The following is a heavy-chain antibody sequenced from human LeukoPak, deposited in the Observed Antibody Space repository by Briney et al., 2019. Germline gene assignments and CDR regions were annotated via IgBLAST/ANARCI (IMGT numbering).Heavy chain of an antibody. CDR2: IYHSGST. Sequence: SETLSLTCTVSVGSINTYYWNWIRQPPWKGLEWIGYIYHSGSTNYNPSLQSRVTISVDTSKNQFPLNLNSVTAADTAVYYCARGGAARLHFQNWGQGTLVTVSS. V-gene: IGHV4-59*01. CDR3: ARGGAARLHFQN. D-gene: IGHD6-6*01. CDR1: VGSINTYY. J-gene: IGHJ1*01.